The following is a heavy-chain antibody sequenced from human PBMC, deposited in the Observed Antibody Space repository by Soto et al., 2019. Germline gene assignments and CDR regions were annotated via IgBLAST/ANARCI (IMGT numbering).Heavy chain of an antibody. J-gene: IGHJ2*01. V-gene: IGHV1-69*12. Sequence: QVQLVQSGAEVKKPGSSVTVSCKASGGTFSSYTISWVRQAPGQGLEWMGGIIPIFGTANYAQKFQGRVTITAAESTSTAYMELSSLRSEDTAVYYCARRNHRRLQMWYFDLWGRGPLVTVSS. CDR1: GGTFSSYT. CDR3: ARRNHRRLQMWYFDL. CDR2: IIPIFGTA. D-gene: IGHD5-12*01.